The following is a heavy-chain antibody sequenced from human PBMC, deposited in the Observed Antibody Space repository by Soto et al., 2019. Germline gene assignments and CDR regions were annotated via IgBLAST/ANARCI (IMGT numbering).Heavy chain of an antibody. CDR2: IYPGDSDT. V-gene: IGHV5-51*01. D-gene: IGHD6-19*01. CDR3: ARLPPLYSSGWNFDY. Sequence: PGESLKISCKGSGYSFTSYWIGWVRQMPGKGLEWMGIIYPGDSDTRYSPSFQGQVTISADKSISTAYLQWSSLKASDTAMYYCARLPPLYSSGWNFDYWGQGTLVTVSS. J-gene: IGHJ4*02. CDR1: GYSFTSYW.